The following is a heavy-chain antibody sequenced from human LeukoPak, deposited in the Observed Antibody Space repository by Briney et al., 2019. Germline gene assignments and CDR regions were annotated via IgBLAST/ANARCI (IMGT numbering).Heavy chain of an antibody. J-gene: IGHJ4*02. D-gene: IGHD3-10*01. CDR1: GYTFTSYG. CDR2: ISAYNGNT. CDR3: ARDLGYYGSGRPYYFDY. V-gene: IGHV1-18*01. Sequence: ASVKASCKASGYTFTSYGISWVRQAPGQGLEWMGWISAYNGNTNYAQKLQGRVTMTTDTSTSTAYMELRSLRSDDTAVYYCARDLGYYGSGRPYYFDYWGQGTLVTVSS.